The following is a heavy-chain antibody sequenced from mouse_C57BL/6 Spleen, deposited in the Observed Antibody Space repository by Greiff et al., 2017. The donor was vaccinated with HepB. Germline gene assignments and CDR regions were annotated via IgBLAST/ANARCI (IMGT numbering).Heavy chain of an antibody. J-gene: IGHJ2*01. V-gene: IGHV1-15*01. CDR1: GYTFTDYE. Sequence: VQLQHSGAELVRPGASVTLSCKASGYTFTDYEMHWVKQTPVHGLEWIGAIDPETGGTAYNQKFKGKAILTADKSSSTAYMELRSLTSEDSAVYYCTRSRPGVYFDYWGQGTTLTVSS. CDR2: IDPETGGT. CDR3: TRSRPGVYFDY.